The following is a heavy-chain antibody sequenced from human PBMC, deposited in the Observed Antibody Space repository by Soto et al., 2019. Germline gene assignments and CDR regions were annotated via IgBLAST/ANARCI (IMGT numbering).Heavy chain of an antibody. Sequence: SETLSLTCTVSGGSISSSSYYWGWIRQPPGKGLEWIGSIYYSGSTYYNPSLKSRVTISVDTSKNQFSLKLSSVTAADTAVYYCARDLAAAGGDYWGQGTLVTVSS. D-gene: IGHD6-13*01. CDR2: IYYSGST. CDR1: GGSISSSSYY. J-gene: IGHJ4*02. V-gene: IGHV4-39*01. CDR3: ARDLAAAGGDY.